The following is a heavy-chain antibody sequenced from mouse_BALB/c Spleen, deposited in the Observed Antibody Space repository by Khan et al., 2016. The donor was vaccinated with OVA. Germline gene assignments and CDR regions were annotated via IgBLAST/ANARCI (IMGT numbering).Heavy chain of an antibody. Sequence: QVQLQQSGAELAKPGASVKMSCKASGYTFTSYWMHWVKQRPGQGLEWIGYINPATDYTEYNQKFKNKATLTADKSSNTAYMQLSSLTSEDSAVYYCVNHGSSSAWFTYWGQATPVTVSA. V-gene: IGHV1-7*01. CDR2: INPATDYT. CDR1: GYTFTSYW. CDR3: VNHGSSSAWFTY. J-gene: IGHJ3*01. D-gene: IGHD1-1*01.